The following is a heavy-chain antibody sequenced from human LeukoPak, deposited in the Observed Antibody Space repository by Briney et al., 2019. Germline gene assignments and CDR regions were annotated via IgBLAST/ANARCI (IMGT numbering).Heavy chain of an antibody. CDR3: ARLELTDYYYYMDV. D-gene: IGHD1-7*01. V-gene: IGHV4-39*01. CDR2: IYYSGST. J-gene: IGHJ6*03. CDR1: GGSLSFYY. Sequence: SETLSLTCTVSGGSLSFYYWSWIRQPPGKGLEWIGSIYYSGSTYYNPSLKSRVTISVDTSKNQFSLKLSSVTAADTAVYYCARLELTDYYYYMDVWGKGTTVTVSS.